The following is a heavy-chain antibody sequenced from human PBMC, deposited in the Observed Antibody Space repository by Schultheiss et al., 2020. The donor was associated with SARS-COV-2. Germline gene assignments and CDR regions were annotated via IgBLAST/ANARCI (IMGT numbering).Heavy chain of an antibody. CDR3: GRDGRRAAAGQAGNY. CDR2: INPSGGST. CDR1: GYTFTSYY. Sequence: VKVSCKASGYTFTSYYLHWVRQAPGQGLEWMGIINPSGGSTSYAQKFQGRVTMTRDTSTSTVYMELSSLRSEDTAVYYCGRDGRRAAAGQAGNYWGQGTLVTVSS. J-gene: IGHJ4*02. V-gene: IGHV1-46*01. D-gene: IGHD6-13*01.